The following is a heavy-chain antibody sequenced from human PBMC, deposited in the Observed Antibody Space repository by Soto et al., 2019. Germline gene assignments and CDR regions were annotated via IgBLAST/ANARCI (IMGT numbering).Heavy chain of an antibody. CDR3: ARGVVGATTNFDY. V-gene: IGHV3-74*01. Sequence: EVQLVESGGGLVQPGGSLRLSCAASGFTFSSYWMHWVRQAPGKVLVWVSRINSDGSSTSYADSVKGRFTISRDNAKNTLYLQMNSLRAEDTAVYYCARGVVGATTNFDYWGQGTLVTVSS. J-gene: IGHJ4*02. CDR2: INSDGSST. CDR1: GFTFSSYW. D-gene: IGHD1-26*01.